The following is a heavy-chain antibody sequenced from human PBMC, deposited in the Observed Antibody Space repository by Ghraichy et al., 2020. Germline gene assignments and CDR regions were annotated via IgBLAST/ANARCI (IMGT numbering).Heavy chain of an antibody. J-gene: IGHJ3*02. CDR3: AKALIPGSEAYYYDSSGNDAFDI. Sequence: GGSLRLSCAASGFTFDDYAMHWVRQAPGKGLEWVSGISWNSGSIGYADSVKGRFTISRDNAKNSLYLQMNSLRAEDTALYYCAKALIPGSEAYYYDSSGNDAFDIWGQGTMVTVSS. D-gene: IGHD3-22*01. V-gene: IGHV3-9*01. CDR2: ISWNSGSI. CDR1: GFTFDDYA.